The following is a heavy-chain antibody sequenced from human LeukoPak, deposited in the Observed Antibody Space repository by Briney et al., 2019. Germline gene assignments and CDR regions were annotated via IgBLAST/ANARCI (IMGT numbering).Heavy chain of an antibody. D-gene: IGHD6-13*01. V-gene: IGHV1-69*05. CDR1: GGTFSGYA. Sequence: GASVKVSCKASGGTFSGYAISWVRQAPGQGLEWMGGIIPIFGTANYARKFQGRVTITTDESTSTAYMELSSLRSEDTAVYYCNYGAAADFDYWGRGTLVTVSS. J-gene: IGHJ4*02. CDR3: NYGAAADFDY. CDR2: IIPIFGTA.